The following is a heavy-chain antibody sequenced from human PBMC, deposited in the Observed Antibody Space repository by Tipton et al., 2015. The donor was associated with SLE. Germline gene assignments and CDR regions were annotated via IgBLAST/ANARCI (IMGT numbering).Heavy chain of an antibody. V-gene: IGHV4-39*07. CDR3: AIAMGIGFDI. Sequence: PSLTCTVSGGSISSSSYYWGWIRQPPGKGLEWIGGIYYSGSTYYNPSLKSRVTISVDTSKNQFSLKLSSVTAADTAVYYCAIAMGIGFDIWGQGTMVTVSS. CDR1: GGSISSSSYY. D-gene: IGHD7-27*01. CDR2: IYYSGST. J-gene: IGHJ3*02.